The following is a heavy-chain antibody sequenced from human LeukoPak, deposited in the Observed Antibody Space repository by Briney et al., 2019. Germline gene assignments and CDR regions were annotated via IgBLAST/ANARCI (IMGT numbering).Heavy chain of an antibody. V-gene: IGHV1-69*13. CDR2: IIPIFGTA. Sequence: GASVKVSCKASGGTFSSYAISWVRQAPGQGLEWMGGIIPIFGTANYAQKFQGRVTITADESTSTAYMELSSLRSEDTAVYYCAAPRGYSGYDSYYFDYWGQGTLVTVSS. CDR1: GGTFSSYA. CDR3: AAPRGYSGYDSYYFDY. D-gene: IGHD5-12*01. J-gene: IGHJ4*02.